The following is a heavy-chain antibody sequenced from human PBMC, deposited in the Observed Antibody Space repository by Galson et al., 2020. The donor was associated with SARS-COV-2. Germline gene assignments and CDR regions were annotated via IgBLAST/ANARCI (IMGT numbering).Heavy chain of an antibody. CDR1: GFTFSYYW. CDR2: IKQDGSDK. V-gene: IGHV3-7*01. J-gene: IGHJ6*02. CDR3: ARCRFGSGYYYCYYAMDV. D-gene: IGHD3-3*01. Sequence: PGGSLRLSCAASGFTFSYYWMSWVRQAPGTGLEWVANIKQDGSDKFYVDYVKGRFTISRDNAKNSLYLEMNSLRAEDTAVYYCARCRFGSGYYYCYYAMDVWGQGTTVTVSS.